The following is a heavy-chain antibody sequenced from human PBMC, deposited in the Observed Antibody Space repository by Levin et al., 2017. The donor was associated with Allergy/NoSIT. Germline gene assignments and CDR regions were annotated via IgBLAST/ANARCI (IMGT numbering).Heavy chain of an antibody. CDR3: ARDGGAFEFLDY. CDR2: IPHDGRNT. Sequence: GESLKISCEASGFMFSMYPMHWVRQAPGKGLEWVAAIPHDGRNTYFADSVKGRFSISRDNPKNTLFLQMNSLRVEDTAIYYCARDGGAFEFLDYWGQGNLVTVSS. D-gene: IGHD3-16*01. CDR1: GFMFSMYP. J-gene: IGHJ4*02. V-gene: IGHV3-30*04.